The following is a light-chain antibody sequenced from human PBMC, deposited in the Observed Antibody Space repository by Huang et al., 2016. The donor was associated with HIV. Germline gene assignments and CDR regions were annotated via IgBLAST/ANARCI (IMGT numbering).Light chain of an antibody. V-gene: IGKV1-33*01. CDR3: QHDDSLSFT. CDR1: QDISNS. CDR2: DAS. Sequence: DIQMTQSPSSLSAFVGDRVTITCQASQDISNSLNWYKQKTGKAPNRLIYDASNLETGVPATFSGGGSGTHFTFTSSSLQPEDIGTYYCQHDDSLSFTFGPGTKVNI. J-gene: IGKJ3*01.